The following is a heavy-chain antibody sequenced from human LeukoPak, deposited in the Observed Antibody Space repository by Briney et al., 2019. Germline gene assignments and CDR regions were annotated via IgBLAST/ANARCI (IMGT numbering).Heavy chain of an antibody. D-gene: IGHD6-13*01. V-gene: IGHV4-39*07. Sequence: SETLSLTCTVSGGSISSSTYYWAWVRQPPGKGLEWIASIYYSGTTYYNPSLKSRVTISVDTSKNQFSLKLSSVTAADTAVYYCARGIYSSSFWWHFQHWGQGTLVTVSS. J-gene: IGHJ1*01. CDR3: ARGIYSSSFWWHFQH. CDR2: IYYSGTT. CDR1: GGSISSSTYY.